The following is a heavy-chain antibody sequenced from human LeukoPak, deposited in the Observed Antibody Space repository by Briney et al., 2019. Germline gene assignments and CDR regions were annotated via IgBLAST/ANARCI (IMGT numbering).Heavy chain of an antibody. CDR1: GCSFTSDW. Sequence: GASLQISCKGSGCSFTSDWIAWGRQLPGKGLEYVGIIYPGDSDTSYSPSFQGQVTISADKSITTAYLQWSSLKASDTAMYYCARRGLQSEYFDYWGQGTLVTVSS. J-gene: IGHJ4*02. CDR3: ARRGLQSEYFDY. V-gene: IGHV5-51*01. CDR2: IYPGDSDT. D-gene: IGHD4-11*01.